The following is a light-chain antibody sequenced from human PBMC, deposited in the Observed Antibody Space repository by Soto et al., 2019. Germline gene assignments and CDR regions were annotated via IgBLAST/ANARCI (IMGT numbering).Light chain of an antibody. J-gene: IGLJ2*01. CDR1: SSDVGGYNS. V-gene: IGLV2-8*01. CDR2: EVN. Sequence: QSALTQPASASGSPGQSVNISCTGTSSDVGGYNSVSWYQQYPGKAPKFMIYEVNKRPSGVPDRFSGSKSGNTASLTVSGLQAEDEADYYCSSFAGKKKRVVFGGGTELTVL. CDR3: SSFAGKKKRVV.